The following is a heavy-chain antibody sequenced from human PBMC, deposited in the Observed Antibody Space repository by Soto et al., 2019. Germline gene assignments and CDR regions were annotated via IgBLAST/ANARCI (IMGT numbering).Heavy chain of an antibody. CDR3: ARATYYDILTGSIFDY. D-gene: IGHD3-9*01. Sequence: SETRSLTCTVSGGSISSGGYYWSWIRQHPGKGLEWIGYIYYSGSTYYNPSLKSRVTISVDTSKNQFSLKLSSVTAADTAVYYCARATYYDILTGSIFDYWGQGTLVTVSS. CDR1: GGSISSGGYY. CDR2: IYYSGST. V-gene: IGHV4-31*03. J-gene: IGHJ4*02.